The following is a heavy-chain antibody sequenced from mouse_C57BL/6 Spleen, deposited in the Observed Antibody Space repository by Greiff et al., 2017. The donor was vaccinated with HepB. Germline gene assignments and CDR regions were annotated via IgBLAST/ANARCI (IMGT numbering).Heavy chain of an antibody. CDR2: IRLKSDNYAT. J-gene: IGHJ2*01. CDR3: TGSSSFEY. D-gene: IGHD1-1*01. CDR1: GFTFSNYW. V-gene: IGHV6-3*01. Sequence: EVKLVESGGGLVQPGGSMKLSCVASGFTFSNYWMNWVRQSPEKGLEWVAQIRLKSDNYATHYAESVKGRFTISRDDSKSSVYLQMNNLRAEDTGIYYCTGSSSFEYWGQGTTLTVSS.